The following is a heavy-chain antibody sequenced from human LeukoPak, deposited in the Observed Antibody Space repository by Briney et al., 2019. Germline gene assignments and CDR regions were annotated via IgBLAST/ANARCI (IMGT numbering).Heavy chain of an antibody. D-gene: IGHD3-10*01. CDR1: GFTFDDYA. Sequence: GGSLRLSCAASGFTFDDYAMHWVRQAPGKGLEWVSGISWNSGSIGYADSVKGRFTISRDNAKNSLYLQMNSLRAEDTALYYCAKDIGSSPDAFDIWGQGTMDTVSS. J-gene: IGHJ3*02. CDR3: AKDIGSSPDAFDI. V-gene: IGHV3-9*01. CDR2: ISWNSGSI.